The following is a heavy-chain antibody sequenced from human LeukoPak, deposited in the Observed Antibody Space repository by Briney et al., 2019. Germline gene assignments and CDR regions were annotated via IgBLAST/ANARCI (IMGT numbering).Heavy chain of an antibody. Sequence: PGGSLRLSCAASEFNFSSYPMSWLRQAPGKGLEWVSAISGSGGSTYYADYVKGRFTISRDNSKNTLYLQMNSLRAEDTAVYDCAKVWDCSSTSCYALGWCEPWRQEPLVTVSS. CDR1: EFNFSSYP. CDR2: ISGSGGST. J-gene: IGHJ5*02. CDR3: AKVWDCSSTSCYALGWCEP. V-gene: IGHV3-23*01. D-gene: IGHD2-2*01.